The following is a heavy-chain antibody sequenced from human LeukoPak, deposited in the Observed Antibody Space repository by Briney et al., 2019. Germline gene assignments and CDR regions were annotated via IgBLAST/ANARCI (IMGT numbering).Heavy chain of an antibody. CDR3: ARTTEAHSWRTRYYDYYMDV. CDR2: VYYSGTT. J-gene: IGHJ6*03. D-gene: IGHD6-13*01. Sequence: PSETLSLTCSVSGGSISLSYYYWGWIRQPPGKALEWIGSVYYSGTTSYNPSLKSRVTISVDTSKNQFSLKLSSVTAADTAVYYCARTTEAHSWRTRYYDYYMDVWGKGTTVTVSS. V-gene: IGHV4-39*07. CDR1: GGSISLSYYY.